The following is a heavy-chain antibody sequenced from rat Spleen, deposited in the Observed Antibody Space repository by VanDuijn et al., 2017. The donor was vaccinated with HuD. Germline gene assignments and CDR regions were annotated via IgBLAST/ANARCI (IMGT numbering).Heavy chain of an antibody. CDR2: IIYDGSNT. V-gene: IGHV5-17*01. D-gene: IGHD1-11*01. CDR3: ARHTPFNYGTVGDY. CDR1: GFTFSDYA. Sequence: EVQLVESGGGLVQPGRSLKLSCAASGFTFSDYAMAWVRQAPKKGLEWVATIIYDGSNTFYRDSVKDRFTISRDNAKSTLYLQMDSLRSEDTATYYCARHTPFNYGTVGDYWGQGVMVTVSS. J-gene: IGHJ2*01.